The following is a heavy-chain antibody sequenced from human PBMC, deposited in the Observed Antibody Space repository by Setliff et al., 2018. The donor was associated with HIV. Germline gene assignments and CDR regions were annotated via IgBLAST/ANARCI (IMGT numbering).Heavy chain of an antibody. CDR2: VYHRGTT. J-gene: IGHJ5*02. V-gene: IGHV4-39*01. Sequence: PSETLSLTCTVSGDSISNNGYYWAWIRQPPGKGLEWIGCVYHRGTTYYNPSLKSRLAMSVDTSKNKFFLKLNSLTAADTAVYYCSLQHGRPMRWFDPWG. CDR3: SLQHGRPMRWFDP. CDR1: GDSISNNGYY. D-gene: IGHD2-2*01.